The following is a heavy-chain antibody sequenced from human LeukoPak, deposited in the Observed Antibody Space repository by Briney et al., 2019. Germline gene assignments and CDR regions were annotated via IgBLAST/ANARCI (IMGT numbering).Heavy chain of an antibody. J-gene: IGHJ4*02. CDR3: ARGTRTAMVPRFDY. D-gene: IGHD5-18*01. CDR2: INHSGST. Sequence: PSETLSLTCAVYGGSFSGYYWSWIRQPPGKRLEWIGEINHSGSTNYNPSLKSRVTISVDTSKNQFSLKLSSVTAADTAVYYCARGTRTAMVPRFDYWGQGTLVTVSS. V-gene: IGHV4-34*01. CDR1: GGSFSGYY.